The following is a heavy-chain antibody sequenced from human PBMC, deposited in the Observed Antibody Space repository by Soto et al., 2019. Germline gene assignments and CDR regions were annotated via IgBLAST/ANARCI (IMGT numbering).Heavy chain of an antibody. J-gene: IGHJ6*02. D-gene: IGHD3-9*01. CDR3: TTTKYDILTGYLYYYYYYGMDV. Sequence: GGSLRLSCAASGFTFSNAWMNWVRQAPGKGLEWVGRIKSKTDGGTTDYAAPVKGRFTISRDDSKNTLYLQMNSLKTEDTAVYYCTTTKYDILTGYLYYYYYYGMDVWGQGTTVTVSS. CDR2: IKSKTDGGTT. V-gene: IGHV3-15*07. CDR1: GFTFSNAW.